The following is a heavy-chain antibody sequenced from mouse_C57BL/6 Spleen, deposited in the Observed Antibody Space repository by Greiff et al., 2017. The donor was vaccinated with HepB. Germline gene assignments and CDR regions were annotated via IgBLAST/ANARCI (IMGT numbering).Heavy chain of an antibody. CDR3: AREVYYYGSSYGFAY. D-gene: IGHD1-1*01. J-gene: IGHJ3*01. Sequence: VQLQQSGPELVKPGASVKISCKASGYAFSSSWMNWVKQRPGKGLEWIGRIYPGDGDTNYNGKFKGKATLTADKSSSTAYMQLSSLTSEDSAVYFCAREVYYYGSSYGFAYWGQGTLVTVSA. V-gene: IGHV1-82*01. CDR2: IYPGDGDT. CDR1: GYAFSSSW.